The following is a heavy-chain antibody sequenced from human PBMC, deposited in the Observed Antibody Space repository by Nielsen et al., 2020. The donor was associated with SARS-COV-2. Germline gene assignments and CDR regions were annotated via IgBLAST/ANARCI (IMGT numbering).Heavy chain of an antibody. CDR3: GRDQGWKGNDY. V-gene: IGHV3-23*01. Sequence: GESLKISCAGSGFTFSLYNMNWVRQAPGKGLEWVSAISVSGSTTYYTDSVEGRFTISRDNSKNTLYLQMDSLKAEDTAVYYCGRDQGWKGNDYWGQGTLVTVSS. CDR1: GFTFSLYN. J-gene: IGHJ4*02. D-gene: IGHD1-1*01. CDR2: ISVSGSTT.